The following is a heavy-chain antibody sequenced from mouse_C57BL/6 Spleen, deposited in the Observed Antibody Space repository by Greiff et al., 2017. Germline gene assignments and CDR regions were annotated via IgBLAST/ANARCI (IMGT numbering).Heavy chain of an antibody. V-gene: IGHV5-9-1*02. CDR3: TREKDYYSNYFYAMDY. J-gene: IGHJ4*01. CDR1: GFTFSSYA. D-gene: IGHD2-5*01. Sequence: EVKLMESGEGLVKPGGSLKLSCAASGFTFSSYAMSWVRQTPEKRLEWVAYISSGGDYIYYADTVKGRFTISRDNARNTLYLQMSSLKSEDTAMYYCTREKDYYSNYFYAMDYWGQGTSVTVSS. CDR2: ISSGGDYI.